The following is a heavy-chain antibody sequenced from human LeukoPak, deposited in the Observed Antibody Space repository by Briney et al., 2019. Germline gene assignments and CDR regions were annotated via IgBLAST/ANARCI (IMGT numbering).Heavy chain of an antibody. CDR3: AKGTTSSSYSAGDY. Sequence: PGGSLRLSCAASGFTFSNSGMHWVRQAPGKGLEWVAVISSDGINKYYGDSVKGRFTISRDNSKNTLYLQMNNLSADDSAIYYCAKGTTSSSYSAGDYWGQGTLVTVSS. V-gene: IGHV3-30*18. CDR2: ISSDGINK. J-gene: IGHJ4*02. D-gene: IGHD6-6*01. CDR1: GFTFSNSG.